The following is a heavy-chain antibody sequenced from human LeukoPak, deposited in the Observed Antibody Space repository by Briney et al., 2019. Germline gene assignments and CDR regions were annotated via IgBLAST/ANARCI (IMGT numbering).Heavy chain of an antibody. V-gene: IGHV4-38-2*02. CDR3: ARGLPGGQLSRYDY. D-gene: IGHD6-13*01. CDR1: GYSISSGYY. CDR2: IYQSGKS. J-gene: IGHJ4*02. Sequence: SETLSLTCSVSGYSISSGYYWGWIRQPPGKGLEWMGIIYQSGKSYCNPSLESRVTISVDTSKNQFSLKMNSMTAADTAMYYCARGLPGGQLSRYDYWGQGTLVTVSS.